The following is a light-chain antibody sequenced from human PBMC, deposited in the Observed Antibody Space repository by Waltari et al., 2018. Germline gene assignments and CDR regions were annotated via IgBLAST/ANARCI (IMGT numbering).Light chain of an antibody. CDR3: SSQTLDGLVL. CDR1: GSAAGASEY. V-gene: IGLV2-14*03. Sequence: QSALTQPASVSGSPGQSITIPCSGVGSAAGASEYLSCHQHTPHKAPQVIIYDVTNRPSGVSDRFSASKSANTASLTISRLQPEDEADYYCSSQTLDGLVLFGGGTRLTVL. J-gene: IGLJ2*01. CDR2: DVT.